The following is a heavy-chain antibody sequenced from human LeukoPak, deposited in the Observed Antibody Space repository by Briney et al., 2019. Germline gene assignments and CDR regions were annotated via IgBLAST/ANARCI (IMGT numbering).Heavy chain of an antibody. J-gene: IGHJ5*02. Sequence: SETLSLTCAVYGGSFSGYYWSWIRQPPGKGLEWIGEINHSGSTNYNPSLKSRVTISVDTSKNQSSLKLSSVTAADTAVYYCARYGDDSSGYYYAWFDPWGQGTLVTVSS. CDR3: ARYGDDSSGYYYAWFDP. V-gene: IGHV4-34*01. CDR1: GGSFSGYY. CDR2: INHSGST. D-gene: IGHD3-22*01.